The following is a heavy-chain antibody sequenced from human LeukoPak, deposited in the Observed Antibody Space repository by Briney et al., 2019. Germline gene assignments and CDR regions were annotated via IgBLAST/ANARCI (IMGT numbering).Heavy chain of an antibody. D-gene: IGHD3-22*01. V-gene: IGHV4-31*03. J-gene: IGHJ4*02. CDR1: GGSISSGGYF. CDR3: ANRGSGYLRYYFDY. Sequence: SETLSLTCTVSGGSISSGGYFWSWIRQHPGKGLEWIGYIYYSGSTYYNPSLKSRVTISVDTSKNQFSLKLSSVTAADTAVYYCANRGSGYLRYYFDYWGQGTLVTVSS. CDR2: IYYSGST.